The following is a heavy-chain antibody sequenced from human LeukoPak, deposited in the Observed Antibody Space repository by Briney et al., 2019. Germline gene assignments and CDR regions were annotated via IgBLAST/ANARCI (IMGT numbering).Heavy chain of an antibody. D-gene: IGHD5-12*01. CDR1: GGTFSSYA. J-gene: IGHJ4*02. CDR3: ASERGYSGYFDY. V-gene: IGHV1-69*05. CDR2: IIPIFGTA. Sequence: ASVKVSCKASGGTFSSYAISWVRQAPGQGLEWMGGIIPIFGTANYAQKFHGRVTITMDESTSTAYMELSSLRSEDTAVYYCASERGYSGYFDYWGQGTLVTVSS.